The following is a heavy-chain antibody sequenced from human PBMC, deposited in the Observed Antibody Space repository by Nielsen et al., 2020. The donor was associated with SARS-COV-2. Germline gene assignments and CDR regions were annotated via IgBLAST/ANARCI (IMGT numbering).Heavy chain of an antibody. D-gene: IGHD1-1*01. Sequence: GSLKISCAASGFTFSSYWMHWVRQAPGKGLVWVSRINSDGSSTSYADSVKGRFTISRDNAKNTLYLQMNSLRAEDTAVYYCAKSLKLERRLGQYYYYYYMDVWGKGTTVTVSS. V-gene: IGHV3-74*01. CDR1: GFTFSSYW. CDR2: INSDGSST. CDR3: AKSLKLERRLGQYYYYYYMDV. J-gene: IGHJ6*03.